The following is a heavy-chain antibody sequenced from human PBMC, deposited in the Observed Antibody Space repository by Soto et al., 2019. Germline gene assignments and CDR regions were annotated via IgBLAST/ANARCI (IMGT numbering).Heavy chain of an antibody. Sequence: PSETLSLTCTVSGGSISSYYWSWIRQPPGQGLEWIGYIYYSGSTNYNPSLKSRVTISVDTSKNQFSLKLNSVTAADTAVYYCARVGGAPLGAFDIWGQGTMVTVSS. D-gene: IGHD3-16*01. CDR1: GGSISSYY. CDR2: IYYSGST. CDR3: ARVGGAPLGAFDI. V-gene: IGHV4-59*01. J-gene: IGHJ3*02.